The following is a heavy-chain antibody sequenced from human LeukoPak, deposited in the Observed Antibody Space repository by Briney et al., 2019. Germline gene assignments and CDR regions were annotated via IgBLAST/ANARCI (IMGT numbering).Heavy chain of an antibody. V-gene: IGHV3-74*01. D-gene: IGHD1-26*01. Sequence: SGGSLRLSCAASGFSFSSYWMHWVRQAPVKGLVWVSRINTDGSSTNYADSVKGRFTISRDNAKNTLYLQMNSLRAEDTAVYYCARVIMGASNWFDPWGQGTLVTVSS. J-gene: IGHJ5*02. CDR2: INTDGSST. CDR3: ARVIMGASNWFDP. CDR1: GFSFSSYW.